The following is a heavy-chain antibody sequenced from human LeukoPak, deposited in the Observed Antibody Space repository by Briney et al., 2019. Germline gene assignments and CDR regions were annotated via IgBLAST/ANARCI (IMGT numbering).Heavy chain of an antibody. CDR3: AKDLRPTTISYFDN. CDR2: INGGDYST. J-gene: IGHJ4*02. Sequence: GGSLRLSCAASGFTFRTSAMSWVRQAPAKGLQWVSSINGGDYSTYYADSVKGRFTISRDNSKNTVCLQMSALRAEDTALYYCAKDLRPTTISYFDNWGQGTLVTVSS. CDR1: GFTFRTSA. D-gene: IGHD4/OR15-4a*01. V-gene: IGHV3-23*01.